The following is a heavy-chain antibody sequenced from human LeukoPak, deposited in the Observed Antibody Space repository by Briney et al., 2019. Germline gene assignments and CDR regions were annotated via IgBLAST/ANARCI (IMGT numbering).Heavy chain of an antibody. J-gene: IGHJ4*02. CDR2: IKHDGSEK. D-gene: IGHD6-13*01. CDR3: ATVGTAEGTLEDY. CDR1: GFTFSTYW. Sequence: PGGSLRLSCAASGFTFSTYWMSWVRQPPGKGLEWVANIKHDGSEKYYVDSVKGRFTISRDNAKNSLYLQMNSLRAEDTAVYYCATVGTAEGTLEDYWGQGTLVTVSS. V-gene: IGHV3-7*01.